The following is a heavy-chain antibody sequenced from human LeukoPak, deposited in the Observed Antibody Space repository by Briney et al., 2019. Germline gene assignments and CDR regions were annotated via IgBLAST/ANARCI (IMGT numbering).Heavy chain of an antibody. Sequence: EGSLRLSCAASGFTFSSYSMNWVRQAPGKGLEWVSSISSSSSYIYYADSVKGRFTISRDNAKNSLYLQMNSLRAEDTAVYYCARDYDILRKLDYWGQGTLVTVSS. CDR3: ARDYDILRKLDY. V-gene: IGHV3-21*01. D-gene: IGHD3-9*01. CDR1: GFTFSSYS. CDR2: ISSSSSYI. J-gene: IGHJ4*02.